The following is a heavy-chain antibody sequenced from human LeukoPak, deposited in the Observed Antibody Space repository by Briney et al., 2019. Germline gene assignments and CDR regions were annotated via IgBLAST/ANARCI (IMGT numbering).Heavy chain of an antibody. Sequence: SETLSLTCTVPGSISSYYWSWIRQPPGKGLAWIGYIYTSGSTNYNPSLKSRVTISVDTSKNQFSLDLSSVTAADTAVYYCARQKCTSTSCLTKNAFDIWGQGTMVTVSS. CDR1: GSISSYY. CDR2: IYTSGST. D-gene: IGHD2-2*01. V-gene: IGHV4-4*09. J-gene: IGHJ3*02. CDR3: ARQKCTSTSCLTKNAFDI.